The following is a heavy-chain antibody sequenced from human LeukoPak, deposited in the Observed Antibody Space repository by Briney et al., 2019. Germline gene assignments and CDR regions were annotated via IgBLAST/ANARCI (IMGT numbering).Heavy chain of an antibody. D-gene: IGHD2-21*01. J-gene: IGHJ4*02. CDR2: IYYSGST. CDR1: GGSISSYY. CDR3: ARVFGPYCGGDCFDY. V-gene: IGHV4-59*01. Sequence: SETLSLTCTVSGGSISSYYWSWIRQPPGKGLEWIGYIYYSGSTNYNPSLKSRVTISVDTSKNQFSLKLSSVTAADTAVYYCARVFGPYCGGDCFDYWGQGTLVTVSS.